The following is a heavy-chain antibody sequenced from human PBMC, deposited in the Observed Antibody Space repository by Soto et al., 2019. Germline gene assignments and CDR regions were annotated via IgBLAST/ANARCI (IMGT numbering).Heavy chain of an antibody. CDR3: VRDLLGSGGHFDY. D-gene: IGHD7-27*01. Sequence: QLGGSLRLSCAASGFIFSSFGMHWVRQAPGKGLEWVAHIWYDGSNTYYADSVKGRFTISRDNSRNTLYLQMNSLRAEDTAVYHCVRDLLGSGGHFDYWGQGTPVTVSS. V-gene: IGHV3-33*01. J-gene: IGHJ4*02. CDR1: GFIFSSFG. CDR2: IWYDGSNT.